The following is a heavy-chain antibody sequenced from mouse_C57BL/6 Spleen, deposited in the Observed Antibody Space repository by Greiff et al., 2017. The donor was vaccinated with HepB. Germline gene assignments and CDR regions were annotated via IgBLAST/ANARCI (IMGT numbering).Heavy chain of an antibody. V-gene: IGHV1-53*01. CDR3: ARWGFTTVVDDY. D-gene: IGHD1-1*01. J-gene: IGHJ2*01. CDR1: GYTFTSYW. CDR2: INPSNGGT. Sequence: QVHVKQPGTELVKPGASVKLSCKASGYTFTSYWMHWVKQRPGQGLEWIGNINPSNGGTNYNEKFKSKATLTVDKSSSTAYMQLSSLTSEDSAVYYCARWGFTTVVDDYWGQGTTLTVSS.